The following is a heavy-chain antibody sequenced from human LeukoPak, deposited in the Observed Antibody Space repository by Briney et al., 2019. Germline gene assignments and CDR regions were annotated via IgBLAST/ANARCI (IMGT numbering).Heavy chain of an antibody. CDR3: AREGYCSSTSCSPDY. J-gene: IGHJ4*02. CDR2: ISSSSSYI. D-gene: IGHD2-2*01. CDR1: GFTFSSYS. Sequence: GGSLRLSCAASGFTFSSYSMNWVRQAPGKGLEWVSPISSSSSYIYYADSVKGRFTISRDNAKNSLYLQMNSLRAEDTAVYYCAREGYCSSTSCSPDYWGQGTLVTVSS. V-gene: IGHV3-21*01.